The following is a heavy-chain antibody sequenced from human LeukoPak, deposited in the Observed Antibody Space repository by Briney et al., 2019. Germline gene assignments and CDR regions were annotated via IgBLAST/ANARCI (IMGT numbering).Heavy chain of an antibody. Sequence: GGSLRLSCAASGFTFSSYAMSWVRQAPGKGLEWVSAISGSGGSTYYADSVKGRFTISRDNSKNTLYLQMNSLRAEDTAVYYCARVVSFYCSSTSCSSDYFDYWGQGTLVTVSS. V-gene: IGHV3-23*01. CDR2: ISGSGGST. CDR3: ARVVSFYCSSTSCSSDYFDY. D-gene: IGHD2-2*01. J-gene: IGHJ4*02. CDR1: GFTFSSYA.